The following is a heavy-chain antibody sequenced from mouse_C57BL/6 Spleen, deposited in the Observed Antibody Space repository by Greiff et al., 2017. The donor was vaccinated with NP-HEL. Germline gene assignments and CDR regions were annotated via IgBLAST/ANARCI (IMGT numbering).Heavy chain of an antibody. CDR3: AREGYYSGGFAY. CDR1: GYTFTSYT. CDR2: INPTSGYT. D-gene: IGHD2-3*01. V-gene: IGHV1-4*01. Sequence: QVQLQQSGADLARPGASVKMSCKASGYTFTSYTMHWVKQRPGQGLEWIGYINPTSGYTKYTQKFKDKATLTADKSSSTAYMQLSSLTSEDSAVYYCAREGYYSGGFAYWGQGTLVTVSA. J-gene: IGHJ3*01.